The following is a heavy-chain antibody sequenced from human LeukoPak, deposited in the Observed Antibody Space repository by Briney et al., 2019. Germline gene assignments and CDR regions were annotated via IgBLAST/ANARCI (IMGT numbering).Heavy chain of an antibody. CDR2: ICCSGGTT. V-gene: IGHV3-23*01. CDR3: AKRPTYYYESSGFYFDS. J-gene: IGHJ4*02. D-gene: IGHD3-22*01. CDR1: WITFSAYS. Sequence: PGGSLRLSFAGSWITFSAYSVSWVRQAPGKGLGLVPAICCSGGTTYYADSVKGRFTISRDNSKNTLYVQMNSLRAEDTAVYYCAKRPTYYYESSGFYFDSWGQGTLVTVSS.